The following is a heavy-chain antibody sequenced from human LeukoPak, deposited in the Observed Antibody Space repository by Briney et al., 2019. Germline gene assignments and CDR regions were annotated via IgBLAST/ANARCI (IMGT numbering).Heavy chain of an antibody. V-gene: IGHV3-7*01. D-gene: IGHD6-19*01. J-gene: IGHJ4*02. CDR3: AGGSGWVFDS. CDR1: GFTFSSYW. Sequence: GSLRLSCTASGFTFSSYWLNWVRQAPGKGLEWVANINQDGSARYYVGSVKGRFTISRDNAKNLLYLQMNSLRAEDTAVYYCAGGSGWVFDSWGQGTLVTVSS. CDR2: INQDGSAR.